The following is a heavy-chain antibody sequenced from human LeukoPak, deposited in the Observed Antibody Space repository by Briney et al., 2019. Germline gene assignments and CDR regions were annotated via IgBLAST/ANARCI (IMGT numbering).Heavy chain of an antibody. CDR3: AREVAVAGRGGFDY. J-gene: IGHJ4*02. V-gene: IGHV4-59*12. D-gene: IGHD6-19*01. Sequence: SETLSLTCTVSGGSISSYYWSWIRQPPGKGLEWIGYIYYSGSTNYNPSLKSRVTISVDTSKNQFSLKLSSVTAADTAVYYCAREVAVAGRGGFDYWGQGTLVTVSS. CDR2: IYYSGST. CDR1: GGSISSYY.